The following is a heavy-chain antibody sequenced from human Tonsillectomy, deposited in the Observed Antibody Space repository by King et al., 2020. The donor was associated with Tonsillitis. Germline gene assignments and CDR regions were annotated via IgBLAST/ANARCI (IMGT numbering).Heavy chain of an antibody. J-gene: IGHJ6*02. Sequence: VQLVESGAEVKKPGESLKISCKGSGYSFTSYWIGWVRQLPGKGLEWMGIFYPGDSDTRYNPSFQVQVTISADKPISTAYLQWSSLTASSTAMYYCAGLVRYYNGDGVYVWGQGTTVIVSS. V-gene: IGHV5-51*01. CDR2: FYPGDSDT. CDR3: AGLVRYYNGDGVYV. D-gene: IGHD3-10*01. CDR1: GYSFTSYW.